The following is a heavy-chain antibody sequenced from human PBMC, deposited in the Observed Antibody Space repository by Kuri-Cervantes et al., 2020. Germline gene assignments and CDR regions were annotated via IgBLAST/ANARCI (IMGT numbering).Heavy chain of an antibody. J-gene: IGHJ4*02. D-gene: IGHD2-21*02. Sequence: ASVNVSCKASGYTFTNYDINWVRQATGQGLEWMGWMNPNSGNTGYAQKLQGRVTMTRNNSISTAYMELNRLRSADTAVYFCARSFRSPYCGGDCYVDYWGQGTLVTVSS. CDR3: ARSFRSPYCGGDCYVDY. V-gene: IGHV1-8*01. CDR1: GYTFTNYD. CDR2: MNPNSGNT.